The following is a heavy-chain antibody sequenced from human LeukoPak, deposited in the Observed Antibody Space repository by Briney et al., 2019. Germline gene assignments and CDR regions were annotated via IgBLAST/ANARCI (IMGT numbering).Heavy chain of an antibody. CDR2: ISSNISNT. CDR3: ARESGWTVDY. CDR1: GFTFSFYS. D-gene: IGHD6-19*01. Sequence: QSGGSLRLSCAASGFTFSFYSMNWVRQAPGKGLEWVSYISSNISNTHYADSVKGRFTLSRDNAKNSLYLQMNSLRDEDTAVYFCARESGWTVDYWGQGTLVTVSS. J-gene: IGHJ4*02. V-gene: IGHV3-48*02.